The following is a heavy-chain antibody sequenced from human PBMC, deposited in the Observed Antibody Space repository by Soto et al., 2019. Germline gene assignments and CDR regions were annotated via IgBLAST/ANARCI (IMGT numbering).Heavy chain of an antibody. V-gene: IGHV4-39*01. D-gene: IGHD7-27*01. Sequence: PSETLSLTCTVSGGSFSSTYFFWGWIRQPPGKGLEWIGSMPHSGRAYYNPSLRSRVTIAVDTSKNQFSLELNSATAADTAVYYCARQEGNGLWVFDMWGQGTMVIVSS. CDR3: ARQEGNGLWVFDM. CDR2: MPHSGRA. CDR1: GGSFSSTYFF. J-gene: IGHJ3*02.